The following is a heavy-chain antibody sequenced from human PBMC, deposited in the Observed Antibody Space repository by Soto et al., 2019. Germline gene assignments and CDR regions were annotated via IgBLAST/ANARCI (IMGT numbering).Heavy chain of an antibody. Sequence: KPSETLSLTCTVSGGSISSSSYYWGWIRQPPGKGLEWIGSIYYSGSTYYNPSLKSRVTISVDTSKNQFSLKLSSVTAADTAVYYCASLYYYGSGSYNAFDIWGQGTMVTVSS. D-gene: IGHD3-10*01. CDR1: GGSISSSSYY. CDR3: ASLYYYGSGSYNAFDI. CDR2: IYYSGST. V-gene: IGHV4-39*01. J-gene: IGHJ3*02.